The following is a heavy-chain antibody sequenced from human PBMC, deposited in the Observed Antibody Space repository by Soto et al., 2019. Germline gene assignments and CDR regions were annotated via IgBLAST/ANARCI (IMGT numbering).Heavy chain of an antibody. Sequence: PGGSLRLSCAASGFTFSGHWMHWVRQDPGKGLEWVSRINTDGGSSAYADSVKGRFTISRDNAKNTLYLQMNGLRAEDTAVYYCAREAGYCSRTSCYRRAFDTWGQGTTVTVSS. J-gene: IGHJ3*02. D-gene: IGHD2-2*01. CDR3: AREAGYCSRTSCYRRAFDT. V-gene: IGHV3-74*03. CDR2: INTDGGSS. CDR1: GFTFSGHW.